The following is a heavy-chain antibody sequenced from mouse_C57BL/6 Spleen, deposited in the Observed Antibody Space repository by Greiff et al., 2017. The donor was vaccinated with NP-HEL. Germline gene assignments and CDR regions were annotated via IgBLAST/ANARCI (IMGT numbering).Heavy chain of an antibody. J-gene: IGHJ4*01. V-gene: IGHV2-3*01. Sequence: VQLQQSGPGLVAPSQSLSISCTVSGFSFTSYGVSWVRQPPGKGLEWLGVIWGDGSTNYYSALISRLSISKDNSKSQVVLKLNSLQTYDTATYDRAGRGYDVGAMDYWGQGTSVTVSS. CDR3: AGRGYDVGAMDY. CDR2: IWGDGST. CDR1: GFSFTSYG. D-gene: IGHD2-2*01.